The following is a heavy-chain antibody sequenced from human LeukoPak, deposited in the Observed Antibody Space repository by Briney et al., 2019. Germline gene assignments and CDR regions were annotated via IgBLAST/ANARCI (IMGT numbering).Heavy chain of an antibody. Sequence: SETLSLTCTISGGSIRSYYWSWIRQPPGKGLEWIGYIYFSGSTSYNPSLKSRVTISVDRSKNQFSLKLSSVAAADTAVYYCARSYDTNFDYWGQGTLVTVSS. CDR3: ARSYDTNFDY. CDR2: IYFSGST. V-gene: IGHV4-59*01. J-gene: IGHJ4*02. D-gene: IGHD3-3*01. CDR1: GGSIRSYY.